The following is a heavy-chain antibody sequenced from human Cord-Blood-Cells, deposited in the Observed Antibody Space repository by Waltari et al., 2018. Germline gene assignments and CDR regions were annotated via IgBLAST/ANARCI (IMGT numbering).Heavy chain of an antibody. CDR1: GGSFSGYY. J-gene: IGHJ6*02. D-gene: IGHD6-13*01. V-gene: IGHV4-34*01. CDR2: INHRGST. CDR3: ARGRPGYSSSWRNDYYGMDV. Sequence: QVQLQQWGAGLLKPSETLSLTCAVYGGSFSGYYWSWIRQPPGKGLEWIGEINHRGSTNSTPSLKSRVTISVDTSKNQFSLKLSSVTAADTAVYYCARGRPGYSSSWRNDYYGMDVWGQGTTVTVSS.